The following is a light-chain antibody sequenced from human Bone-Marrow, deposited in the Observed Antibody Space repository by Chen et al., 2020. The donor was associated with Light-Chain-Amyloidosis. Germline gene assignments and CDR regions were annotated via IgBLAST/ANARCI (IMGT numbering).Light chain of an antibody. Sequence: EIVLTQSPRTLSMSPGERTTLSCRASQSVDSNSVAWYQQRLGQAPRLLISGASNRATGVPDRFSSSGSGTDFTLTISRLEPEDFAVYYCQQYGRTPPQTFGQGTKVEIK. CDR2: GAS. V-gene: IGKV3-20*01. J-gene: IGKJ1*01. CDR3: QQYGRTPPQT. CDR1: QSVDSNS.